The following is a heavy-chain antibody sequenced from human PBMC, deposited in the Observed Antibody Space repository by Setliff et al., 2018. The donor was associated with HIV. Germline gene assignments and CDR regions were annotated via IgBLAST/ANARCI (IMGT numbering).Heavy chain of an antibody. D-gene: IGHD3-3*01. Sequence: WASVKVSCKASGYTFTDYYLHWVRQAPGQGLEWMGWINPNNDDTKSAQKFQGRVTMTRDTSISTAYMELSSLRSDDTAVYYCARDRLPKWGSHYTYWGQGTMVTVSS. CDR1: GYTFTDYY. CDR2: INPNNDDT. CDR3: ARDRLPKWGSHYTY. V-gene: IGHV1-2*02. J-gene: IGHJ4*02.